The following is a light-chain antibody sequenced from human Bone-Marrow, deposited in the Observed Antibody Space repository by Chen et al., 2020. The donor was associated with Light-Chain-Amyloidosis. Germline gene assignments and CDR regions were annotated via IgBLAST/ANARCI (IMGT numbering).Light chain of an antibody. CDR1: DWPMKY. Sequence: SYELTQPPSVSVSPGQTARITCSGDDWPMKYAYWYQQKPGQAPVLVIHRDTERPSGISERFSGSSSGTTATLTISGVQAEDEADYHCQSADSSGTYEVIFGGGTKLTVL. CDR2: RDT. V-gene: IGLV3-25*03. J-gene: IGLJ2*01. CDR3: QSADSSGTYEVI.